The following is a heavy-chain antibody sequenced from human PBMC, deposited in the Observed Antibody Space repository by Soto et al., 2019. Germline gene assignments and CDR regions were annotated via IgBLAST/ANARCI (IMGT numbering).Heavy chain of an antibody. D-gene: IGHD3-10*01. CDR3: ARGINLIRGVMDV. CDR1: GFTFSNYA. J-gene: IGHJ6*02. CDR2: ISGSGGNT. Sequence: GGSLRLSCAASGFTFSNYAMSWLRQAPGKGLEWVSISGSGGNTYYADSVKGRFTISRDNSKNTLYLQMNSLRAEDTAVYYCARGINLIRGVMDVWGQGTTVTVS. V-gene: IGHV3-23*01.